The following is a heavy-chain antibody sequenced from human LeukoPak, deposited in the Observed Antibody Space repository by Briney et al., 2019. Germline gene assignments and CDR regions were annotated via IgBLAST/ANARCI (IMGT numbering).Heavy chain of an antibody. V-gene: IGHV3-11*01. CDR1: GLTLSDTY. CDR3: ARHKIVVVLDAFDL. CDR2: MSSSGETK. Sequence: PGGSLRPSCAASGLTLSDTYMSWIRQAPGKGLEWISYMSSSGETKYYADSVKGRFTISRDDAKNTLNLQMNSLRAEDTAIYYCARHKIVVVLDAFDLWGQGTVVTVSS. D-gene: IGHD2-15*01. J-gene: IGHJ3*01.